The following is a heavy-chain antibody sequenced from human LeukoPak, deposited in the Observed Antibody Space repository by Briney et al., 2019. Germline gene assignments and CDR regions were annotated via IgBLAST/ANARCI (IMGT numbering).Heavy chain of an antibody. V-gene: IGHV3-15*01. D-gene: IGHD2/OR15-2a*01. CDR1: GFSFMNAW. Sequence: GGSLRLSCAASGFSFMNAWMIWVRQAPGKGLECVGRIKSNAEGGTPDYAAPARGRFTISRDDSKNTLYLQINSLKTEDTAVYYCTTFYHEYSPYWGRGTLVTVSS. CDR3: TTFYHEYSPY. CDR2: IKSNAEGGTP. J-gene: IGHJ4*02.